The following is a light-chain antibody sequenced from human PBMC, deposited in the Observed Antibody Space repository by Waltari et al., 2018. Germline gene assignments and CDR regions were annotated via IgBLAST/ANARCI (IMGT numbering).Light chain of an antibody. J-gene: IGKJ4*01. Sequence: DIQMTQSPSSVSASVGDRVTITCRASQDLNSWLAWYQQKPGQAPKLLIYTASTRHIGVPPRFSGSGSGTHFTLTISSLQPEDFATYYCQQANSFPLTFAGGTKVDI. CDR1: QDLNSW. V-gene: IGKV1D-12*01. CDR2: TAS. CDR3: QQANSFPLT.